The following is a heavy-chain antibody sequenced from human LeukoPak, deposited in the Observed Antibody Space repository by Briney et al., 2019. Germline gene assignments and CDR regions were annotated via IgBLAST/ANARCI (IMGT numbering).Heavy chain of an antibody. CDR3: ARVVPRGDSSGYNYFDY. D-gene: IGHD3-22*01. Sequence: GGSLRLSCATSGFTFDDYAMSWVRQAPGKGLEWVSGINWNGGSIGYADSVKGRFTISRDNVKNSLFLQMHSLRAEDTALYYCARVVPRGDSSGYNYFDYWGQGTLVTVSS. CDR1: GFTFDDYA. CDR2: INWNGGSI. V-gene: IGHV3-20*04. J-gene: IGHJ4*02.